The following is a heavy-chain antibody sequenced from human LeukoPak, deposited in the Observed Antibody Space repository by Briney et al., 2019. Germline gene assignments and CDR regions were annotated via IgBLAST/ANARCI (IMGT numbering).Heavy chain of an antibody. CDR2: INPNSGGT. Sequence: GASVKVSCKASGYTFTGYYMHWVRQAPGQGLEWMGWINPNSGGTNYAQKFQGRVTMTRDTYISTAYMELSRLRSDDTAVYYCARSVAAAGTFRFDYWGQGTLVTVSS. D-gene: IGHD6-13*01. CDR1: GYTFTGYY. CDR3: ARSVAAAGTFRFDY. J-gene: IGHJ4*02. V-gene: IGHV1-2*02.